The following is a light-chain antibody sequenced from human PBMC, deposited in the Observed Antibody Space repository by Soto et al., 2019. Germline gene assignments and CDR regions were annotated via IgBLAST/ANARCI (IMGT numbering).Light chain of an antibody. J-gene: IGLJ1*01. Sequence: QSALTQPASVSGSPAQSINISCTGTSSDIGGYKYVSWYQQNPDKAPKLMIYDVSYRPSGVSDRFSGSKSGNTASLTISGLQAEDEADYYCSSYTSINTHVFGTGTKVTVL. CDR2: DVS. V-gene: IGLV2-14*01. CDR1: SSDIGGYKY. CDR3: SSYTSINTHV.